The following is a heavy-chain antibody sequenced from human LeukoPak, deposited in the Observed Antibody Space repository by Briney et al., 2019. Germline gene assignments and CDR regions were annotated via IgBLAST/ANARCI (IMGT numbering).Heavy chain of an antibody. CDR2: INHSGST. CDR1: GXSFSGYY. V-gene: IGHV4-34*01. D-gene: IGHD2-2*01. J-gene: IGHJ4*02. Sequence: SETLSLTCAVYGXSFSGYYWSWIRQPPGKGLEWIGEINHSGSTNYNPSLKSRVTISVDTSKNQFSLKLSSVTAADTAVYYCARGSGGYCSSTSCYAGPYYFDYWGQGTLVTVSS. CDR3: ARGSGGYCSSTSCYAGPYYFDY.